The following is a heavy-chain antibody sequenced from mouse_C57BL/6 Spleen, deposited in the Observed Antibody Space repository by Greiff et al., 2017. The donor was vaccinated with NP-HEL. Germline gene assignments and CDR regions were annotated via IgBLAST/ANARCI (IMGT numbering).Heavy chain of an antibody. CDR3: ARGPLLLRDAMDY. CDR1: GYTFTSYW. Sequence: QVQLLQPGAELVKPGASVKLSCKASGYTFTSYWMHWVKQTPGQGLEWIGMIHPNSGSTNYNEKFKSKATLTVDKSSSTAYMQLSSLTSEDSAVYYCARGPLLLRDAMDYWGQGTSVTVSS. D-gene: IGHD1-1*01. V-gene: IGHV1-64*01. J-gene: IGHJ4*01. CDR2: IHPNSGST.